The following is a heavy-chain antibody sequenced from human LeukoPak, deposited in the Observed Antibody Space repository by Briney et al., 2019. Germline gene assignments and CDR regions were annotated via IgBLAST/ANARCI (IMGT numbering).Heavy chain of an antibody. CDR1: GFTLSNSA. D-gene: IGHD6-19*01. CDR3: AKGIYSSGWSYFDY. J-gene: IGHJ4*01. V-gene: IGHV3-23*01. CDR2: LSGSGITT. Sequence: GGTLRLSCAASGFTLSNSAMSWVRQAPGKGLEWVSTLSGSGITTYYADSVKGRFTISRDNSKNTLYLQMNSLRAEGTAVYYCAKGIYSSGWSYFDYWGHGTLVTVSS.